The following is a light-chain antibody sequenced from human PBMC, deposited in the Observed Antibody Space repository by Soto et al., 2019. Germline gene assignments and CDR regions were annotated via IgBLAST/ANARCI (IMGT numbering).Light chain of an antibody. CDR1: QSVYTY. Sequence: EIVLTHSPATLSLSPWERATLSCRASQSVYTYLAWYQQKPGQPPRLLIFDAFNRATGIPARFSGSGSGTDFTLTISSLEPEDFAVYYCQQYGSSRKFGQGTKVDI. CDR3: QQYGSSRK. V-gene: IGKV3-11*01. J-gene: IGKJ1*01. CDR2: DAF.